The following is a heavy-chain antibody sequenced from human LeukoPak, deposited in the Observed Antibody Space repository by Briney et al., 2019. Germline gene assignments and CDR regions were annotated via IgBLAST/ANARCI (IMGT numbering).Heavy chain of an antibody. D-gene: IGHD2-2*01. Sequence: SETLSLTCAVYGGSFSGYYWSWIRQPPGKGLEWIGEINHSGSTNYNPSLKSRVIISVDTSKNQFSLKLSSVTAADTAVYYCARGRVIVPAAISRYYYYGMDVWGQGTTVTVSS. CDR2: INHSGST. J-gene: IGHJ6*02. V-gene: IGHV4-34*01. CDR3: ARGRVIVPAAISRYYYYGMDV. CDR1: GGSFSGYY.